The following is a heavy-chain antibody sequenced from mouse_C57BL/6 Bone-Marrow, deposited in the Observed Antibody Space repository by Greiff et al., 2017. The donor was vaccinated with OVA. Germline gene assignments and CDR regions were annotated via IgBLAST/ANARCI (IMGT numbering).Heavy chain of an antibody. J-gene: IGHJ3*01. CDR2: INPSTGGT. D-gene: IGHD1-1*01. CDR1: CYSFTGYY. Sequence: VQLQQSGPELVKPGASVKISCKASCYSFTGYYMHWVKQSSEKSLEWIGEINPSTGGTSYNQKFKGKATLTVDKSSSTAYMQLKSLTSEDSAVYSCADYYGSSPFAYWGQGTLVTVSA. V-gene: IGHV1-43*01. CDR3: ADYYGSSPFAY.